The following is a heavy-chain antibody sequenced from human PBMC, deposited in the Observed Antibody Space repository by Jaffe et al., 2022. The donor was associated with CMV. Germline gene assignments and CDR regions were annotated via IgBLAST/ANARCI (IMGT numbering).Heavy chain of an antibody. D-gene: IGHD4-17*01. V-gene: IGHV1-46*01. CDR3: ARAYGPIPTQGAFDI. CDR1: GYTFTSYY. Sequence: QVQLVQSGAEVKKPGASVKVSCKASGYTFTSYYMHWVRQAPGQGLEWMGIINPSGGSTSYAQKFQGRVTMTRDTSTSTVYMELSSLRSEDTAVYYCARAYGPIPTQGAFDIWGQGTMVTVSS. CDR2: INPSGGST. J-gene: IGHJ3*02.